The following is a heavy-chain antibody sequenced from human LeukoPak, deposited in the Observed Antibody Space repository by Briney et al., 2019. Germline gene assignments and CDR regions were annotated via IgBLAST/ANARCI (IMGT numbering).Heavy chain of an antibody. J-gene: IGHJ6*02. CDR3: AKAWTTGSLHHYYGMDV. D-gene: IGHD4-17*01. Sequence: GGSLRLSCAASGFTFSTYGMHWVRQAPGKGLEWVAVISYDGSNTFYADSVKGRFTISRDNSMNTLYLQMNSLRAEDTAVYYCAKAWTTGSLHHYYGMDVWGQGTTVTVSS. CDR2: ISYDGSNT. CDR1: GFTFSTYG. V-gene: IGHV3-30*18.